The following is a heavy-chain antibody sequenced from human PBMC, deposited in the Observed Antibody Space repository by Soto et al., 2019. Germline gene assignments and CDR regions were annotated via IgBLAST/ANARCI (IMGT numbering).Heavy chain of an antibody. CDR1: GFTFSSYG. Sequence: QVQLVESGGGVVQPGRSLRLSCAASGFTFSSYGMHWVRQAPGKGLEWVAVIWYDGSNKYYADSVKGRFTISRDNSKNTLYLQMNSLRAEDTAVYYCARGGDGYNRFIDYWGQGTLVTVSS. D-gene: IGHD5-12*01. V-gene: IGHV3-33*01. CDR2: IWYDGSNK. CDR3: ARGGDGYNRFIDY. J-gene: IGHJ4*02.